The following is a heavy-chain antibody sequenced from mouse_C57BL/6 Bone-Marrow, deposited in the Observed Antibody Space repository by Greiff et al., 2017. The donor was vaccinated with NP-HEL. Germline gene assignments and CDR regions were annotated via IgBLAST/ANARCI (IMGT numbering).Heavy chain of an antibody. CDR1: GFTFSSYT. Sequence: EVKLMESGGGLVKPGGSLKLSCAASGFTFSSYTMSWVRQTPEKRLEWVATISGGGGNTYYPDSVKGRFTISRDNAKNTLYLQMSSLRSEDTALYYCARPYYGYDEGYWYFDVWGTGTTVTVSS. V-gene: IGHV5-9*01. CDR2: ISGGGGNT. J-gene: IGHJ1*03. CDR3: ARPYYGYDEGYWYFDV. D-gene: IGHD2-9*01.